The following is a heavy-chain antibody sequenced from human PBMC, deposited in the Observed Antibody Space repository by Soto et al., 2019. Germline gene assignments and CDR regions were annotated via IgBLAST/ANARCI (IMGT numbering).Heavy chain of an antibody. CDR2: IDSDGSST. CDR1: GFTFSNYW. D-gene: IGHD1-26*01. CDR3: ARGPPLLNCNYYYYTMDV. V-gene: IGHV3-74*01. Sequence: EVQLVESGGGFLQPGGSLRLSCAASGFTFSNYWMHWVRQAPGKGLVWVSRIDSDGSSTSYADSVKGRFTISRDNAKNTLDLQMNSLRAEDTAVYYCARGPPLLNCNYYYYTMDVCGQGTTVTVS. J-gene: IGHJ6*02.